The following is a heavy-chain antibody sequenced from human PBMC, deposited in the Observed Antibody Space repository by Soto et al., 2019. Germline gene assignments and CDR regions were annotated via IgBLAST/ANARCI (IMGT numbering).Heavy chain of an antibody. Sequence: GGSLRLSCAASGFTFSSYSMNWVRQAPGKGLEWVSSISSSSSYIYYADSVKGRFTISRDNAKNSLYLQMNSLRADDTAVYYCAKDLTDFVVGVEAPPNYFFDSWGQGTLVTDSS. CDR2: ISSSSSYI. J-gene: IGHJ4*02. V-gene: IGHV3-21*01. CDR3: AKDLTDFVVGVEAPPNYFFDS. D-gene: IGHD2-21*01. CDR1: GFTFSSYS.